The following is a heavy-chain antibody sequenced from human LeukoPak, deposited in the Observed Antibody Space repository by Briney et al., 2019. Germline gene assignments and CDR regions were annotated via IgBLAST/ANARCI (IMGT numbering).Heavy chain of an antibody. V-gene: IGHV3-7*04. CDR2: IKQDGSGK. CDR3: ARGYGTYGY. CDR1: GFTFSNYW. D-gene: IGHD1-7*01. J-gene: IGHJ4*02. Sequence: GGSLRLSCAASGFTFSNYWMSWVRQAPGKGLEWVANIKQDGSGKDCVDSVKGRFTISRDNAKNSLYLQMNSLRAEDTAVYYCARGYGTYGYWGQGTLVTVSS.